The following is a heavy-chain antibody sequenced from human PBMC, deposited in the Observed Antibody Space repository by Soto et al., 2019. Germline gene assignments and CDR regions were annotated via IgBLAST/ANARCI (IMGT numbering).Heavy chain of an antibody. CDR2: INPSGGTT. Sequence: GASVKVSCKASGYTFTNYYIHWLRQAPGQGLEWMGLINPSGGTTTYAQKFQGRVTMTSDTSTSTVYMELTTLTSEDTAVYYCARDKRIGDHLCAHWGQGALVTSP. CDR3: ARDKRIGDHLCAH. CDR1: GYTFTNYY. V-gene: IGHV1-46*01. D-gene: IGHD2-21*01. J-gene: IGHJ4*02.